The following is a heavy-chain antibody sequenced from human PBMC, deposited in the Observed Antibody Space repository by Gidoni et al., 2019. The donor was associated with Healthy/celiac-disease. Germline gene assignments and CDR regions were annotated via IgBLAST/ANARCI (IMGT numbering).Heavy chain of an antibody. CDR1: GGTFSSYA. V-gene: IGHV1-69*09. CDR2: IIPILGIA. CDR3: ARATMIEEGIDY. J-gene: IGHJ4*02. D-gene: IGHD3-22*01. Sequence: QVQLVQSGAEVKKPGSSVTVSCTASGGTFSSYAISWVRQAPGQGLEWMGRIIPILGIANYVQKFQGRVTITADKSTSTAYMELSSLRSEDTAVYYCARATMIEEGIDYWGQGTLVTVSS.